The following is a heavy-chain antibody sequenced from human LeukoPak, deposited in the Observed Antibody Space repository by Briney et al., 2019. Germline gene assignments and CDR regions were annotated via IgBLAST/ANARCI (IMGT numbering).Heavy chain of an antibody. V-gene: IGHV1-2*02. CDR1: GYTFTGHY. CDR2: INPNRGDT. J-gene: IGHJ4*02. D-gene: IGHD6-19*01. Sequence: ASVKVSCKASGYTFTGHYIHWVRQAPGQGLEWMGWINPNRGDTNYAQKFQGRVTMTRDTSITTAYMELSRLRSDDTAVYYCAPTHGNGWYYFDYWGQGTLVTVSS. CDR3: APTHGNGWYYFDY.